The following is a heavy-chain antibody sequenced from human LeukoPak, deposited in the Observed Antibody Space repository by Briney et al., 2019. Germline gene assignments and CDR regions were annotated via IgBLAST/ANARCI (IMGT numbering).Heavy chain of an antibody. CDR2: ISSSDSTI. CDR3: ARDYGGSSPFDY. D-gene: IGHD4-23*01. J-gene: IGHJ4*02. V-gene: IGHV3-48*04. CDR1: GFIFSSYW. Sequence: GGSLRLSCAASGFIFSSYWMSWVRQAPGKGLEWVSYISSSDSTIYYADPVKGRFTISRDNAKNSLYLQMNSLRAEDTAVYYCARDYGGSSPFDYWGQGTLVTVSS.